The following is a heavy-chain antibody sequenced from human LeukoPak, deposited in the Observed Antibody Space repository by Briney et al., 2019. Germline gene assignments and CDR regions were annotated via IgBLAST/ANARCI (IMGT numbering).Heavy chain of an antibody. J-gene: IGHJ4*02. CDR3: ARGGDYYGSGSYYNFGY. D-gene: IGHD3-10*01. Sequence: ASVKVSCKASGYTFTSYAMHWVRQAPGQRLEWMGWINAGNGNTKYSQKFQGRVTITRDTSASTAYMELSSLRSEDTAVYYCARGGDYYGSGSYYNFGYWGQGTLVTVSS. CDR1: GYTFTSYA. CDR2: INAGNGNT. V-gene: IGHV1-3*01.